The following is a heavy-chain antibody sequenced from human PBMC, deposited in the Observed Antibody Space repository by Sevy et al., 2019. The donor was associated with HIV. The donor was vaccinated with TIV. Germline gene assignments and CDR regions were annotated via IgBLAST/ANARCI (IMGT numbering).Heavy chain of an antibody. V-gene: IGHV1-69*13. Sequence: ASVKVSCKASGGTFSSYAISWVRQAPGQGLEWMGRIIPIFGTANYAQKFQGRVTITADESTSTAYMELSSLRSEDTAVYYCARDFGLSSSWYSGDAFWVERGDAFDIWGQGTMVTVSS. CDR3: ARDFGLSSSWYSGDAFWVERGDAFDI. J-gene: IGHJ3*02. CDR2: IIPIFGTA. CDR1: GGTFSSYA. D-gene: IGHD6-13*01.